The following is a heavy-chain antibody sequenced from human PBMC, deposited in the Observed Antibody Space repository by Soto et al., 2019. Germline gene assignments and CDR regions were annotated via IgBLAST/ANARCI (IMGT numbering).Heavy chain of an antibody. CDR2: IWYDGSNK. V-gene: IGHV3-33*01. J-gene: IGHJ6*02. Sequence: QVQLVESGGGVVQPGRSLRLSCAASGFTFSSYGMHGVRQAPGKGLEWVAVIWYDGSNKYYADSVKGRFTISRDNSKNTLYLQMNSLRAEDTAVYYCARSGGNWNDYFYYGMDVWGQGTTVTVSS. D-gene: IGHD1-1*01. CDR1: GFTFSSYG. CDR3: ARSGGNWNDYFYYGMDV.